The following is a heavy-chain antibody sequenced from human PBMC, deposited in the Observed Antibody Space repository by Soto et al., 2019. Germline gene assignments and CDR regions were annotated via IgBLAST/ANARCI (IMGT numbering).Heavy chain of an antibody. V-gene: IGHV3-30*18. J-gene: IGHJ2*01. CDR1: GFTFSSYG. Sequence: QVQLVESGGGVVQPGRSLRLSCAASGFTFSSYGMHWVRQAPGKGLEWVAVISYDGNNKYYADSVKGRFTISRDNSKNTLYLQMNSLRAEDTAVYYCAKPLRQITIYRWYFDLWGRGTLVTVSS. CDR3: AKPLRQITIYRWYFDL. D-gene: IGHD3-9*01. CDR2: ISYDGNNK.